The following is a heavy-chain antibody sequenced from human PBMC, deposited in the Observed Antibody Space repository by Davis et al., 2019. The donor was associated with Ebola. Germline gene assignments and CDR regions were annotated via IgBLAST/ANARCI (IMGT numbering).Heavy chain of an antibody. D-gene: IGHD6-25*01. CDR3: ARQDRDSSGTWWFDP. J-gene: IGHJ5*02. CDR1: GGTFSSYA. CDR2: ISAYNGNT. Sequence: ASVEVSCKASGGTFSSYAISWVRQAPGQGLEWMGWISAYNGNTNYAQKLQERVTITRDMSTSTAYMELSSLRSEDTAVYYCARQDRDSSGTWWFDPWGQGTLVTVSS. V-gene: IGHV1-18*01.